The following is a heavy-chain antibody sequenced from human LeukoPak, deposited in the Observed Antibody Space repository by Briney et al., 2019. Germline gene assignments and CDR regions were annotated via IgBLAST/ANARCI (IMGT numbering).Heavy chain of an antibody. CDR1: GYTFTSYG. V-gene: IGHV1-18*01. CDR2: ISAYNGNT. J-gene: IGHJ5*02. D-gene: IGHD5-18*01. Sequence: ASVKVSCKASGYTFTSYGISWVRQAPGQGLEWMGWISAYNGNTNYAQKLQGRVTMTTDTSTSTAYLEWSSLKASDTAIYYCARHPYSYGLGCLDPWGQGTLVTVSS. CDR3: ARHPYSYGLGCLDP.